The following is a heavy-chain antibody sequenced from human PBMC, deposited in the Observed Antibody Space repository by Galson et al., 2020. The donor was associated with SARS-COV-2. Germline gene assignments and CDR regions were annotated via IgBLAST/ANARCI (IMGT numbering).Heavy chain of an antibody. CDR1: GGSISSYY. D-gene: IGHD2-2*01. Sequence: SETLSLTCTVSGGSISSYYWSWIRQPPGKGLEWIGYIYYSGSTNYNPSLKSRVTISVDTSKNQFSLKLSSVTAADTAVYYCARLARGCSSTSCYVYYFSYYVDVWGVGATVTVSS. CDR3: ARLARGCSSTSCYVYYFSYYVDV. V-gene: IGHV4-59*08. CDR2: IYYSGST. J-gene: IGHJ6*03.